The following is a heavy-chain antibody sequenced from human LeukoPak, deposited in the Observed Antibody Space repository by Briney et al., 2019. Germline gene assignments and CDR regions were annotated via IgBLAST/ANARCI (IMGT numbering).Heavy chain of an antibody. CDR3: ARGLRGYSYGYLTSFDY. Sequence: ASVKVSCKASGYTFTSYDINWVRQATGQGLEWMGWRNPDSANTGYAQKFQGRGTMTGTSSISTAYMELSSLRSEDTAVYYCARGLRGYSYGYLTSFDYWGQGTLVTVSS. V-gene: IGHV1-8*01. CDR1: GYTFTSYD. J-gene: IGHJ4*01. CDR2: RNPDSANT. D-gene: IGHD5-18*01.